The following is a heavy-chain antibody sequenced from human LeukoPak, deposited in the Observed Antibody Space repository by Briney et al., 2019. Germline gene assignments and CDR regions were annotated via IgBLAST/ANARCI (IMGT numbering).Heavy chain of an antibody. CDR1: GFTFSSYS. CDR3: ARCIRPSATNWFDP. D-gene: IGHD2-8*01. J-gene: IGHJ5*02. Sequence: GGSLRLSCAASGFTFSSYSMNWVRQAPGKGLEWVSYISSSSSTIYYADSVKGRFTISRDNAKNSLYLQMNSLRAEDTAVYYCARCIRPSATNWFDPWGQGTLVTVSS. CDR2: ISSSSSTI. V-gene: IGHV3-48*01.